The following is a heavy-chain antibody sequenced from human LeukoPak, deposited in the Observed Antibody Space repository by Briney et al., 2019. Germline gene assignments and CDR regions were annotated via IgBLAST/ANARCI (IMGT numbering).Heavy chain of an antibody. CDR3: AKGRDGSYFDY. Sequence: GRSLRLSCAASGFTFSSYAMHWVRQAPGEGLEWVAVISYDGSNKYYADSVKGRFTISRDNSKNTLYLQMNSLRAEDTAVYYCAKGRDGSYFDYWGQGTLVTVSS. V-gene: IGHV3-30*04. CDR2: ISYDGSNK. CDR1: GFTFSSYA. D-gene: IGHD1-26*01. J-gene: IGHJ4*02.